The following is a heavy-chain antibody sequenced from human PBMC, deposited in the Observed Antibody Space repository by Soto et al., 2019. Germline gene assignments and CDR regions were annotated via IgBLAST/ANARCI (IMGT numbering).Heavy chain of an antibody. D-gene: IGHD3-16*01. V-gene: IGHV4-30-4*02. Sequence: LSVACTVYGESIGSGNKHWSWRRQAPVKGLEGIGYIFSSWTTCYNPSLNSNLTMSLDTSQNQFSLKLNSVTAADTAVYFCARVPSPFDFYYATDVWGQGTTDTVSS. J-gene: IGHJ6*02. CDR3: ARVPSPFDFYYATDV. CDR2: IFSSWTT. CDR1: GESIGSGNKH.